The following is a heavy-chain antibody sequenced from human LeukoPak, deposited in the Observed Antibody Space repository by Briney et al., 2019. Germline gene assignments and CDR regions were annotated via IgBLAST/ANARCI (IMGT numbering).Heavy chain of an antibody. J-gene: IGHJ4*02. V-gene: IGHV4-59*01. CDR3: ASQSWDSSGYYFDY. CDR2: IYYSGST. Sequence: PSETLSLTCTVSGGSISSYYWSWIRQPPGKGLEWIGYIYYSGSTNYNPSLKSRVTISVDTSKNQSSLKLSSVTAADTAVYYCASQSWDSSGYYFDYWGQGTLVTVSS. CDR1: GGSISSYY. D-gene: IGHD3-22*01.